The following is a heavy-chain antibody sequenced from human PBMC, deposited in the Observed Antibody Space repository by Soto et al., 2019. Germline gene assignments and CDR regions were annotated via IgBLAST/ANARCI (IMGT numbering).Heavy chain of an antibody. CDR2: IYHSGST. CDR3: ARSAPLRWEWTTGLDWFDP. CDR1: GGSISSGGYS. Sequence: PSETLSLTCAVSGGSISSGGYSWSWIRQPPGKGLEWIGYIYHSGSTYYNPSLKSRVTISVDRSKNQFSPKLSSVTAADTAVYYCARSAPLRWEWTTGLDWFDPWGQGTLVTVSS. D-gene: IGHD1-26*01. V-gene: IGHV4-30-2*01. J-gene: IGHJ5*02.